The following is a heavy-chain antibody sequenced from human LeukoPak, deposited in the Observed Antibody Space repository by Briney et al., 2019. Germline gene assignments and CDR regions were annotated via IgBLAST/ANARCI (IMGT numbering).Heavy chain of an antibody. CDR1: GHSFTSYW. D-gene: IGHD3-22*01. Sequence: GESLKISCKGSGHSFTSYWIGWVRQMPGKGLEWMGIIFPGDSDTRYSPPSQGQVTISADKSISTAYLQWSSLKASDTAMYYCARRYHSGYPYYFDYWGQGTLVTVSS. J-gene: IGHJ4*02. V-gene: IGHV5-51*01. CDR2: IFPGDSDT. CDR3: ARRYHSGYPYYFDY.